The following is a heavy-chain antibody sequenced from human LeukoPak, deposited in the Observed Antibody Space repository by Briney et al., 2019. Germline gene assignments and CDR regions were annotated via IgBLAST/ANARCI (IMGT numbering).Heavy chain of an antibody. V-gene: IGHV3-48*02. D-gene: IGHD5-18*01. CDR2: ISSSSTI. CDR1: GFTFSNYN. J-gene: IGHJ4*02. Sequence: GGSLRLSCVASGFTFSNYNINWVRQAPGKGLEWVSYISSSSTIHYADSVKGRFTISSDNAKNSLYLQMNSLRDEDTAVYYCARAVSGYIYGYGYWGQGTLVTVSS. CDR3: ARAVSGYIYGYGY.